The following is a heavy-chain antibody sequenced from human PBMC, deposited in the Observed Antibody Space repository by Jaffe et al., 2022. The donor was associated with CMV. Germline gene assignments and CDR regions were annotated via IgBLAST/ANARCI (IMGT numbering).Heavy chain of an antibody. J-gene: IGHJ4*02. D-gene: IGHD2-21*02. CDR1: GGSISSSSYY. CDR3: ARTSGDRYHFDY. V-gene: IGHV4-39*01. CDR2: IYYSGNT. Sequence: QLQLQESGPGLVKPSETLSLTCTVSGGSISSSSYYWGWIRQPPGKGLEWIGNIYYSGNTYYNPSLKSRVTISVDTSKNQFSLKLNSVTAADTAVYYCARTSGDRYHFDYWGQGTLVTVSS.